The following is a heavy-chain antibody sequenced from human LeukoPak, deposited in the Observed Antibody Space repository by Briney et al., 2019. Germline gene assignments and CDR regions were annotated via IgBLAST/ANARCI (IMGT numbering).Heavy chain of an antibody. Sequence: PSETLSLTCTVSGGSISSHYWSWIRQPPGKGLEWIGYIYYSGSTNYNPSPKSRVTISVDTSKNQFSLKLSSVTAADTAVYYCARALGLLVRAFDIWGQGTMVTVSS. D-gene: IGHD1-26*01. CDR3: ARALGLLVRAFDI. CDR1: GGSISSHY. J-gene: IGHJ3*02. V-gene: IGHV4-59*11. CDR2: IYYSGST.